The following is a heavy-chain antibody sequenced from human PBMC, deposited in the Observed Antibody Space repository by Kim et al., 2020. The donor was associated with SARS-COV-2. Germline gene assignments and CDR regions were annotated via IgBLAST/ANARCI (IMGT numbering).Heavy chain of an antibody. J-gene: IGHJ4*02. CDR1: GFTFSSYA. D-gene: IGHD1-26*01. V-gene: IGHV3-30*04. Sequence: GGSLRLSCAASGFTFSSYAMHWVRQAPGKGLEWVAVISYDGSNKYYADSVKGRFTISRDNSKNTLYLQMNSLRAEDTAVYYCARVRGWGAFDYWGQGTLVTVSS. CDR3: ARVRGWGAFDY. CDR2: ISYDGSNK.